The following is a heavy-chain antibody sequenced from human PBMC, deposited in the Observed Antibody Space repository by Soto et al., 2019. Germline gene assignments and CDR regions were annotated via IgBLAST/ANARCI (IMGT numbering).Heavy chain of an antibody. J-gene: IGHJ5*02. CDR2: IYYSGST. D-gene: IGHD3-10*01. CDR1: GGSISSGDYY. V-gene: IGHV4-30-4*01. CDR3: ARERPGGARLDP. Sequence: QVQLQESGPGLVKPSQTLSLTCTVSGGSISSGDYYWSWIRQPPGKGLEWIGYIYYSGSTYYSPSLKSRVTISVDTSKNQFSLKLSSVTAAATAVYYCARERPGGARLDPWGQGTLVTVSS.